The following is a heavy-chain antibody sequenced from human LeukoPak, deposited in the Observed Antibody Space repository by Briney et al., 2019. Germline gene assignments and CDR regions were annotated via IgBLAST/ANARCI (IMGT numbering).Heavy chain of an antibody. J-gene: IGHJ4*02. V-gene: IGHV3-74*01. CDR2: INSDGSST. Sequence: PGGSLRLSCAASGFTFTSYWMHWVRQAPGKGLVWVSRINSDGSSTYYADSVKDRFTISRDNAKNTVYLQVDSLRAEDTAVYYCGSRDSWGQGTLVTVSS. CDR1: GFTFTSYW. CDR3: GSRDS.